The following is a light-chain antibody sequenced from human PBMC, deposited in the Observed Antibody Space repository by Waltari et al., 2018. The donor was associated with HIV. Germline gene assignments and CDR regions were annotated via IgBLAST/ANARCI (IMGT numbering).Light chain of an antibody. J-gene: IGLJ1*01. CDR1: NIARKS. CDR2: DDS. V-gene: IGLV3-21*02. Sequence: SYVLTQPPSVSVAPGQTARITCGGNNIARKSLHWYQQKPGQAPVLVVYDDSDRPSGIPERFSGSNSGNTATLTISRVEAGDEADYYCQVWDSSSDHHYVFGTGTKVTVL. CDR3: QVWDSSSDHHYV.